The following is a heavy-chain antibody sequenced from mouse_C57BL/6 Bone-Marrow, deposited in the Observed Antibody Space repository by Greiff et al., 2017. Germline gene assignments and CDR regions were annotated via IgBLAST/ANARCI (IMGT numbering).Heavy chain of an antibody. J-gene: IGHJ3*01. Sequence: VQLQLSGAELVRPGASVTLSCKASGYTFTDYEMHWVKQTPVHGLEWIGAIDPETGGTAYNQKFKGKAILTADKSSSTAYMELRSLTSEDSAVYYCTRGRGWLLPCAYWGQGTLVTVSA. V-gene: IGHV1-15*01. D-gene: IGHD2-3*01. CDR3: TRGRGWLLPCAY. CDR2: IDPETGGT. CDR1: GYTFTDYE.